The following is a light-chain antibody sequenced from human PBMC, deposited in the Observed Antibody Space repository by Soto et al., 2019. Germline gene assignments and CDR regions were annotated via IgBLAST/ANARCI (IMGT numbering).Light chain of an antibody. J-gene: IGKJ1*01. V-gene: IGKV3-20*01. CDR2: GAS. CDR1: QSVDSNY. Sequence: EIVLTQSPGTLSLSPGERATLSCRASQSVDSNYLSWYQQKPGQGPRLLIYGASNRATDIPGRCSGRGSGTDFTLTSSRLEPEDFAVYYGQQYGSSPRTFGQGTKVEIK. CDR3: QQYGSSPRT.